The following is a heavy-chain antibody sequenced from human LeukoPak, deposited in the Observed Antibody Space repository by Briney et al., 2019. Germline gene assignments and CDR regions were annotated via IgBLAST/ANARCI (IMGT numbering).Heavy chain of an antibody. V-gene: IGHV4-34*01. CDR3: ASHYASASSWFDH. D-gene: IGHD3-10*01. Sequence: SETLSLTCTVYGGSFSSYYWSWIRQPPGRGLEWIGEINHGGGTKYNPSLKSRVTISVDPSNNQFSLRLSSVTAADTAVYYCASHYASASSWFDHWGQGTLVTVSS. CDR1: GGSFSSYY. J-gene: IGHJ5*02. CDR2: INHGGGT.